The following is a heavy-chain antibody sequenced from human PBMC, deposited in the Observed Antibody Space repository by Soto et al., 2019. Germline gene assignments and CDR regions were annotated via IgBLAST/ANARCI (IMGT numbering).Heavy chain of an antibody. Sequence: ELQLLESGGGLVQPGGSLRLSCAASGVAVSSYAMSWVRQAPGKGLEWVSGISGSGVSTYYADAVKGRFTISRDNSKSTLYLQMTSLTAEDTAVYYCAKDRERIATRSIDYWGQGTLVTVSS. CDR2: ISGSGVST. D-gene: IGHD6-6*01. CDR3: AKDRERIATRSIDY. CDR1: GVAVSSYA. J-gene: IGHJ4*02. V-gene: IGHV3-23*01.